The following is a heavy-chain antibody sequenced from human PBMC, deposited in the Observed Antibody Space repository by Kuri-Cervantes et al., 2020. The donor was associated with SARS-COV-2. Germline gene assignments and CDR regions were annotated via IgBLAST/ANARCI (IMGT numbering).Heavy chain of an antibody. J-gene: IGHJ6*03. CDR1: GYTFTSYD. V-gene: IGHV1-8*03. CDR3: ARAGWGSSYYYYIDV. Sequence: ASVKVSCKASGYTFTSYDINWVRQATGQGLEWMGWMNPNSGNTGYAQKFQGRVTITADESTSTAYMELSSLRSEDTAVYYCARAGWGSSYYYYIDVWGKGTTVTVSS. CDR2: MNPNSGNT. D-gene: IGHD7-27*01.